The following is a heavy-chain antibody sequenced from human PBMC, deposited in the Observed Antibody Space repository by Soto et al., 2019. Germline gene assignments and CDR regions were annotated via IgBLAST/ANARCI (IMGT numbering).Heavy chain of an antibody. V-gene: IGHV1-69*12. Sequence: QVQLVQSGAEVKKPESSVKVSCKAPGGTFSTYAISWVRQAPGQGLEWMGGIIPLFGTANYAPRFQDRVTITADESTITVYMELSSLRSEDTAVYFCASGIQLWLRRINNGYSGWGQGTLVTVSS. CDR3: ASGIQLWLRRINNGYSG. D-gene: IGHD5-12*01. CDR2: IIPLFGTA. J-gene: IGHJ4*02. CDR1: GGTFSTYA.